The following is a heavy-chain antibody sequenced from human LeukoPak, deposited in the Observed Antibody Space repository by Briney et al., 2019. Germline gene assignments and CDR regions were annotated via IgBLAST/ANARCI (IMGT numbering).Heavy chain of an antibody. J-gene: IGHJ6*02. CDR2: IYYSGST. Sequence: SETLSLTCTVSGGSISSYYWSWIRQPPGKGLEWIGYIYYSGSTNYNPSLKSRVTISVDTSKNQFSLKLSSVTAADTAVYYCARWTDYYYYGMDVWGQGTTVTVSS. CDR1: GGSISSYY. D-gene: IGHD3/OR15-3a*01. V-gene: IGHV4-59*12. CDR3: ARWTDYYYYGMDV.